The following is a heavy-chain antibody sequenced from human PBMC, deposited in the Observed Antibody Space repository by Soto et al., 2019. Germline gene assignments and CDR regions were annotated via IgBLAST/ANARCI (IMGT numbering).Heavy chain of an antibody. V-gene: IGHV4-31*03. Sequence: SETLSLTCTVSGGSISSGGYYWSWIRQHPGKGLEWIGYIYYSGSTYYNPSLKSRVTISVDTSKNQFSLKLSSVTAADTAVYYCARANGEAAAGIIDYWGQGTLVTVSS. D-gene: IGHD6-13*01. CDR1: GGSISSGGYY. CDR2: IYYSGST. J-gene: IGHJ4*02. CDR3: ARANGEAAAGIIDY.